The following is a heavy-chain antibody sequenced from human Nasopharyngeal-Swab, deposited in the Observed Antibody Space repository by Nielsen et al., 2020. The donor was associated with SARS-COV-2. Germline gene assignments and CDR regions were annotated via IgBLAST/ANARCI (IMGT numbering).Heavy chain of an antibody. CDR1: GFTFSSYA. D-gene: IGHD3-3*01. Sequence: GESLKISCAASGFTFSSYAMSWVRQAPGKGLEWVSVIYSSGSSPYYADSVKGRFTISRDNSKNTLYLQMNSLRAEDTAVYYCAKDRKITIFGVVTHPYYGMDVWGQGTTVTVSS. V-gene: IGHV3-23*03. CDR3: AKDRKITIFGVVTHPYYGMDV. J-gene: IGHJ6*02. CDR2: IYSSGSSP.